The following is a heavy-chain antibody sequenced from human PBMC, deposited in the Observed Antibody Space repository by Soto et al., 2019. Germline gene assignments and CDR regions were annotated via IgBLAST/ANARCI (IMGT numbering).Heavy chain of an antibody. V-gene: IGHV1-69*02. CDR3: ARDVAAVEPPQGEDGDGH. CDR2: IIPILGIA. CDR1: GGTFSSYT. Sequence: QVQLVQSGAVVTKPGSSVKVSCKASGGTFSSYTISWVRQAPGQGLEWMGRIIPILGIANYAQKYQGRVTTTADKSTSTANMELSSLRSEDTAGYYCARDVAAVEPPQGEDGDGHWGQGTLVTVSS. J-gene: IGHJ4*02. D-gene: IGHD6-13*01.